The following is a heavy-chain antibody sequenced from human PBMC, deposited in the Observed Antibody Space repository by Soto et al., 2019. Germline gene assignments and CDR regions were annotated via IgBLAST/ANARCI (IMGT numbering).Heavy chain of an antibody. V-gene: IGHV1-69*06. CDR2: IIPIFGTA. J-gene: IGHJ6*02. D-gene: IGHD1-26*01. CDR3: ASLVGATPWNYYCYGMDV. Sequence: SVKVSCKASGGTFSSYAISWVRQAPGQGLEWMGGIIPIFGTANYAQKFQGRVTITADKSTSTAYMELSSLRSEDTAVYYCASLVGATPWNYYCYGMDVWGQGTTVTVSS. CDR1: GGTFSSYA.